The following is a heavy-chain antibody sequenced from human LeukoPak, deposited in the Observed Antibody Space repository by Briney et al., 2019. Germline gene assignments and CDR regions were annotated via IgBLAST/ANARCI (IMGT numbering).Heavy chain of an antibody. V-gene: IGHV4-39*01. CDR1: GGSVSSSRYC. CDR2: IYYTGSP. CDR3: ARHKSFDYLSPIDS. J-gene: IGHJ4*02. D-gene: IGHD3-9*01. Sequence: SETLSLTCPGSGGSVSSSRYCWGWIRQPPGKGLEWIGSIYYTGSPYYKPSPKSRLTISVDASNNHISPNLSSVTAADTAVYFCARHKSFDYLSPIDSWGQGTLVTVSS.